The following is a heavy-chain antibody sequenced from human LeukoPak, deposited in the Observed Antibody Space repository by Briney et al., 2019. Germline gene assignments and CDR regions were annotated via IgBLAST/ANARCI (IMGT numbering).Heavy chain of an antibody. CDR1: GFTFSSYA. V-gene: IGHV3-30*04. J-gene: IGHJ4*02. Sequence: PGGSLRLSCAASGFTFSSYAMHWVRQAPGKGLEWVAVISYDGSNKYYADSVKGRFTISRDNSKNTLYLQMNSLRAEDTAVYYCAREQYYYDGSGYSGYWGQGTLVTVSS. D-gene: IGHD3-22*01. CDR2: ISYDGSNK. CDR3: AREQYYYDGSGYSGY.